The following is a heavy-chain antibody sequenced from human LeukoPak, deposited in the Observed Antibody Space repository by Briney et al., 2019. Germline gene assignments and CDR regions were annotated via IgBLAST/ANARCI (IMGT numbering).Heavy chain of an antibody. CDR3: ARSDDSSGYYRH. V-gene: IGHV1-2*02. CDR1: GYTFTGYY. Sequence: ASVKVSCKASGYTFTGYYMHWVRQAPGQGLEWMGWINPNSGGTNYAQKFQGRATMTRDTSISTAYMELSRLRSDDTAVYYCARSDDSSGYYRHWGQGTLVTVSS. D-gene: IGHD3-22*01. CDR2: INPNSGGT. J-gene: IGHJ4*02.